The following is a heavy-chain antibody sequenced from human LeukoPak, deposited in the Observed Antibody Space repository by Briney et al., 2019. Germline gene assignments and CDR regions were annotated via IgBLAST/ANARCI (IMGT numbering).Heavy chain of an antibody. CDR1: GFTFTSYS. CDR3: ARDLQVDYYDSSGYYP. J-gene: IGHJ5*02. Sequence: TGGSLRLSCVASGFTFTSYSMNWFRQPPGKGLEWVSWISSPSHGIYYADSVKGRFTTSRDTARNSIYLQMNSLRDEDTAVYYCARDLQVDYYDSSGYYPWGQGTLVTVSS. CDR2: ISSPSHGI. V-gene: IGHV3-48*02. D-gene: IGHD3-22*01.